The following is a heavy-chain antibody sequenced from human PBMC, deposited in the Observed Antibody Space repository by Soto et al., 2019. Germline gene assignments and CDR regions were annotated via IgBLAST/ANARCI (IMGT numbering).Heavy chain of an antibody. D-gene: IGHD2-21*02. CDR3: ARDKAEGDYYYYYGMDI. J-gene: IGHJ6*02. CDR1: RGSIGIRNW. Sequence: EKLPVTRADCRGSIGIRNWFGWVRQPPGKGLDWIGEIYHSGSTNYNPSLKSRVTISVDKSKNQFPLKLTSVTASDTAVYYCARDKAEGDYYYYYGMDIWAQGTTGTVCS. CDR2: IYHSGST. V-gene: IGHV4-4*02.